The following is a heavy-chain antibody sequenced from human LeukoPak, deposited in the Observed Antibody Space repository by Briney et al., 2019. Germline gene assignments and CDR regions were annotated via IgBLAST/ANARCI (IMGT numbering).Heavy chain of an antibody. J-gene: IGHJ4*02. CDR1: GFTFSSFA. Sequence: GGSLRLSCAASGFTFSSFAMSWVRQAPGKGLEWVSAISDSGGSTYYADSVKGRFTISRDNSRNTLYLQVNYLRAEDTAIYYCAKWMAAVGYFDYWGQGTLVTVSS. V-gene: IGHV3-23*01. CDR2: ISDSGGST. CDR3: AKWMAAVGYFDY. D-gene: IGHD6-13*01.